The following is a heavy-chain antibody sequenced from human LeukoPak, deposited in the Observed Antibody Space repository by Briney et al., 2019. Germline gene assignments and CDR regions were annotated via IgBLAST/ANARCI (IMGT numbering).Heavy chain of an antibody. CDR3: AKRGVVIRVILVGFHKEAYYFDS. D-gene: IGHD3-22*01. CDR2: ISDSGGRT. Sequence: GGSLRLSCAVSGITLSNYGMSWVRQAPGGGLEGVAGISDSGGRTTYADSVKGRFTISRDNPKNTLYLQMNSLRAEDTAVYFCAKRGVVIRVILVGFHKEAYYFDSWGQGALVTVSS. CDR1: GITLSNYG. V-gene: IGHV3-23*01. J-gene: IGHJ4*02.